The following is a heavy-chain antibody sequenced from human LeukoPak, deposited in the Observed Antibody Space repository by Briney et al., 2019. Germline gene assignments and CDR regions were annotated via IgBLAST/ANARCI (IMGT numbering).Heavy chain of an antibody. CDR1: GYTFTNYG. Sequence: ASVKVSCKASGYTFTNYGITWVRQAPGQGLEWMGWISASNGDTHYSEKFQDRITVTTDTSTSTAYMELRSLVSDDTAVYYCARESHDGRDDFWGQGTLITVSS. CDR3: ARESHDGRDDF. V-gene: IGHV1-18*01. CDR2: ISASNGDT. J-gene: IGHJ4*02. D-gene: IGHD3-16*01.